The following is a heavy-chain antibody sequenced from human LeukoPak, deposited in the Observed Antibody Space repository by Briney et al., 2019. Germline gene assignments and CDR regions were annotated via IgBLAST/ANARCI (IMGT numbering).Heavy chain of an antibody. J-gene: IGHJ4*02. CDR3: ATADKGYCSGGSCYSGGY. D-gene: IGHD2-15*01. CDR1: GCTFSSYA. V-gene: IGHV3-23*01. Sequence: GGSLRLSCAASGCTFSSYAMSWVRQAPGKGREWVSAISGSGGSTYYADSVKGRFTISRDNSKNTLYLQMNSLRAEDTAVHYCATADKGYCSGGSCYSGGYWGQGTLVTVSS. CDR2: ISGSGGST.